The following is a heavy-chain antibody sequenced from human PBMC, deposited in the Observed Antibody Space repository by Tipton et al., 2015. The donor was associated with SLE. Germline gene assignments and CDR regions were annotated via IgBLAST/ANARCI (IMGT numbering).Heavy chain of an antibody. J-gene: IGHJ4*02. CDR3: ARDRRVAAAATPPDY. CDR2: ISAYNGNT. D-gene: IGHD6-13*01. CDR1: GYTFNSHY. V-gene: IGHV1-18*04. Sequence: QSGAEVKKPGASVKVSCKASGYTFNSHYMHWVRLAPGQGLEWMGWISAYNGNTNYAQKLQGRVTMTTDTSTSTAYMELRSLRSDDTAVYYCARDRRVAAAATPPDYWGQGTLVTVSS.